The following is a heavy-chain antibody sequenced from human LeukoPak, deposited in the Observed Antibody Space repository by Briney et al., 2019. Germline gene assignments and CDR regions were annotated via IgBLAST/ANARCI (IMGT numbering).Heavy chain of an antibody. CDR1: GGTFSSYA. CDR2: IIPIFGTA. D-gene: IGHD3-22*01. J-gene: IGHJ4*02. V-gene: IGHV1-69*13. Sequence: SVTVSCKASGGTFSSYAISWVRQALGQGLEWMGGIIPIFGTANYAQKFQGRVTITADESTSTAYMELSSLRSEDTAVYYCAREFGDSSGYYSPNFDYWGQGTLVTVSS. CDR3: AREFGDSSGYYSPNFDY.